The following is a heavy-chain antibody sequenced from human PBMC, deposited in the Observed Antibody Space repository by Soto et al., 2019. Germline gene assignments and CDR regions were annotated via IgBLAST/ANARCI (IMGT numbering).Heavy chain of an antibody. V-gene: IGHV4-59*01. D-gene: IGHD1-1*01. CDR2: IYYSGST. CDR3: ARGAAGRSDYFDY. CDR1: GGSISSYY. J-gene: IGHJ4*02. Sequence: SETLSLTCTVSGGSISSYYWSWIRQPPGKGLEWIGYIYYSGSTNYNPSLKSRVTISVDTSKNQFSLKLSSVTAADTAVYYCARGAAGRSDYFDYWGQGTLVTVSS.